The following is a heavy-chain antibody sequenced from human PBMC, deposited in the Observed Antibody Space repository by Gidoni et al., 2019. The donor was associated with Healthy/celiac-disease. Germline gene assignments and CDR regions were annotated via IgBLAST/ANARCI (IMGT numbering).Heavy chain of an antibody. J-gene: IGHJ4*02. Sequence: EVQLVETGGGLSQPGGSLRLSAAAFGFTDSSNYLSWVRQAPGKGLGWVSVIYSGRSTYYTDSVKGRFTISRDNSKNTLYLQMNSLRAEDTAVYYCARESIAAACRGGDWGQGTLVTVSS. CDR1: GFTDSSNY. V-gene: IGHV3-53*02. CDR2: IYSGRST. D-gene: IGHD6-13*01. CDR3: ARESIAAACRGGD.